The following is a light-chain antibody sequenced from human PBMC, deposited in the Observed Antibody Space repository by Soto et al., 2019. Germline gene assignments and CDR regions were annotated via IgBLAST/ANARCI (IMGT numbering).Light chain of an antibody. V-gene: IGKV1-5*01. CDR2: DVA. CDR1: QSISNW. J-gene: IGKJ4*01. CDR3: QQYDSYPLT. Sequence: DIQMTQSPSTPSAFVGDRVTITCRASQSISNWLAWYQEKPGKAPNVLIFDVAKLQSGVPSRFSGSGSGTEFTLTISSLQPDDFATYYCQQYDSYPLTFGGGTKVEMK.